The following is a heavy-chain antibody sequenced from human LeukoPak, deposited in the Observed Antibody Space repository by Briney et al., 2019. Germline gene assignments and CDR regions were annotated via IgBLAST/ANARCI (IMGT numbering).Heavy chain of an antibody. CDR1: GGTFSSYA. Sequence: ASVKVSCKASGGTFSSYAINWVRQAAGQGLEWMGWMNPNSGNTGYAQKFQGRVTLTRDTSISTAYMELSSLRSEDSAVYYCATTRGVPAFDPWGQGTLVTVSS. V-gene: IGHV1-8*02. J-gene: IGHJ5*02. CDR3: ATTRGVPAFDP. CDR2: MNPNSGNT. D-gene: IGHD2-2*01.